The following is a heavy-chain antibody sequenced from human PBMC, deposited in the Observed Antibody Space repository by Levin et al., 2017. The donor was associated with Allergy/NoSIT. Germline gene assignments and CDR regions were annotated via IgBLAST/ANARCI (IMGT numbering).Heavy chain of an antibody. CDR1: GGSISSYY. J-gene: IGHJ4*02. D-gene: IGHD6-13*01. CDR3: AREAAAGTGGKVD. CDR2: IYYSGST. V-gene: IGHV4-59*01. Sequence: SETLSLTCTVSGGSISSYYWSWIRQPPGKGLEWIGYIYYSGSTNYNPSLKSRVTISVDTSKNQFSLKLSSVTAADTAVYYCAREAAAGTGGKVDWGQGTLVTVSS.